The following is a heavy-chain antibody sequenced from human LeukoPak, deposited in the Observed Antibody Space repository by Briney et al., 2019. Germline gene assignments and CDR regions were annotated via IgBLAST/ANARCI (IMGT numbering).Heavy chain of an antibody. CDR1: GGSISSYY. V-gene: IGHV4-30-4*08. J-gene: IGHJ4*02. D-gene: IGHD3-22*01. Sequence: PSETLSLTCTVSGGSISSYYWSWIRQPPGKGLEWIGYIYYSGSTYYNPSLKSRVTISVDTSKNQFSLKLSSVTAADTAVYYCARYHYYDSSGYYPLTDYWGQGTLVTVSS. CDR3: ARYHYYDSSGYYPLTDY. CDR2: IYYSGST.